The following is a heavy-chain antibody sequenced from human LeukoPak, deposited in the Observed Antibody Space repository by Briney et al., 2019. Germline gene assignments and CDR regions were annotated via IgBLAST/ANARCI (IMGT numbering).Heavy chain of an antibody. D-gene: IGHD3-22*01. CDR2: ISSSSSYI. Sequence: GSLRLSCAASGFTFSSYSMNWVRQAPGKGLEWVSSISSSSSYIYYADSVRGRFTISRDNAKNSLYLQMNSLRAEDTAVYYCARGDEETYYYDSSGYQFDYWGQGTLVTVSS. CDR3: ARGDEETYYYDSSGYQFDY. J-gene: IGHJ4*02. V-gene: IGHV3-21*01. CDR1: GFTFSSYS.